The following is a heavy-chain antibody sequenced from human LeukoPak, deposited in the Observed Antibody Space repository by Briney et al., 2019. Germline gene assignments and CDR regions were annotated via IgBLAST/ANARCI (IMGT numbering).Heavy chain of an antibody. CDR3: AKVWDSSSWYYFDY. CDR1: GLSFSSYG. J-gene: IGHJ4*02. Sequence: GRSLRLSCAASGLSFSSYGMHWVRQAPGKGLEWVAVISHEGSGNYYADSVKGRFTISRDNSKNTLYLQMNSLRAEDTAVYYCAKVWDSSSWYYFDYWGQGTLVTVSS. CDR2: ISHEGSGN. D-gene: IGHD6-13*01. V-gene: IGHV3-30*18.